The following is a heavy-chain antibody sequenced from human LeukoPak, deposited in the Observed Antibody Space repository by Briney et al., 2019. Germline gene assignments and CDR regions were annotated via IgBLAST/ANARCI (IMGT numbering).Heavy chain of an antibody. CDR3: ARQLGVSYGYFDY. V-gene: IGHV4-59*08. Sequence: SETLSLTCTVSGGSISSYYWSWIRQPPGKGLEWIGYIYYSGSTNYNPSLKSRVTISVDTSKKQFSLKLSSVTAADTAVYYCARQLGVSYGYFDYWGQGTLVTVSS. CDR2: IYYSGST. D-gene: IGHD5-18*01. CDR1: GGSISSYY. J-gene: IGHJ4*02.